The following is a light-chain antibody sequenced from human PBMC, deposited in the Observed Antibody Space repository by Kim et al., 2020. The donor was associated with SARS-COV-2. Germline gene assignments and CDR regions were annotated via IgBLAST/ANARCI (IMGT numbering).Light chain of an antibody. CDR1: RNDVGTYYL. CDR2: EID. CDR3: CSYAGRSSFV. Sequence: QSALTQPASVSGSPGQSITISCTGTRNDVGTYYLVSWFQQHPGKAPNLLIYEIDKRPSGVSDRFSGSKSGNTASLTISGLQTEDEADYHCCSYAGRSSFVCGTGPKVTVL. J-gene: IGLJ1*01. V-gene: IGLV2-23*02.